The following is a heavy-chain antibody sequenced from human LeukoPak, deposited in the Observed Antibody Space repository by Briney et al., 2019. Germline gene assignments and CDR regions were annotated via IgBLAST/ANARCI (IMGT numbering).Heavy chain of an antibody. CDR1: GGSISSGDYY. J-gene: IGHJ4*02. CDR2: IYYSGST. V-gene: IGHV4-30-4*08. Sequence: KPSETLSLTCTVSGGSISSGDYYWSWIRQPPGKGLEWIGYIYYSGSTYYNPSLKSRVTISVDTSKNQFSLKLSSVTAADTAVYYCARMRDVVVPAALDCWGQGTLVTVSS. D-gene: IGHD2-2*01. CDR3: ARMRDVVVPAALDC.